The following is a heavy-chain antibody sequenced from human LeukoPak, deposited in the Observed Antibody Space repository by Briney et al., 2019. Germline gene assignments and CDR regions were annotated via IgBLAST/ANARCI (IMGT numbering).Heavy chain of an antibody. Sequence: PSETLSLTCTVSGGSISSYYWSWIRQPPGKGLEWIGYIYYSGSTNYNPSLKSRVTISVDTSKNQFSLKLSSVTAADTAVYYCAYGRGGTDAFDIWGQGTMVTVSS. CDR3: AYGRGGTDAFDI. CDR2: IYYSGST. J-gene: IGHJ3*02. CDR1: GGSISSYY. D-gene: IGHD3-16*01. V-gene: IGHV4-59*01.